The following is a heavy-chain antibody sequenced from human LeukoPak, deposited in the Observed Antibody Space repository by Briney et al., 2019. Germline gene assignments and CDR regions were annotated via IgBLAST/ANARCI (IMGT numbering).Heavy chain of an antibody. V-gene: IGHV3-30*02. CDR2: ILWGGGRQ. D-gene: IGHD6-19*01. Sequence: GGSLRLSCAASGFTFSSYAMHWVRQAPGKGLEWLAFILWGGGRQYYADSVKGRFTISRDNSKNMLYLQMNSLRGDDTAVYYCAKREAVATMSDFDYWGQGTLVIVSP. J-gene: IGHJ4*02. CDR3: AKREAVATMSDFDY. CDR1: GFTFSSYA.